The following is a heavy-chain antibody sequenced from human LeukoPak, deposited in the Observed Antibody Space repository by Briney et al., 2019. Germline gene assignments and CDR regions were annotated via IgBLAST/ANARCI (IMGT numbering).Heavy chain of an antibody. CDR1: GYTFTSYG. J-gene: IGHJ5*02. CDR3: ARAVYYDYVWGSYRANWFDP. V-gene: IGHV1-18*01. CDR2: ISAYNGNT. D-gene: IGHD3-16*02. Sequence: ASVKVSCKASGYTFTSYGISWVRQAPGQGLEWMGWISAYNGNTKYAQKLQGRVTMTRDTSTSTAYMELRSLRSDDTAAYYCARAVYYDYVWGSYRANWFDPWGQGTLVTVSS.